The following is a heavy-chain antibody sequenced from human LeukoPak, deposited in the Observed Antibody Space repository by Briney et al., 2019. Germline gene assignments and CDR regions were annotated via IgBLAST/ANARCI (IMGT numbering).Heavy chain of an antibody. CDR3: ARDTAEAGVLMVYVTNWFDP. CDR1: GYTFTGYD. D-gene: IGHD2-8*01. Sequence: ASVKVSCKASGYTFTGYDMNWVRQAPGQGLEWMGWINPNSGGTNYAQKFQGRATIPRDTPLSTAYVEPTRLRSDHTALYYCARDTAEAGVLMVYVTNWFDPWGQGTLVTVSS. V-gene: IGHV1-2*02. J-gene: IGHJ5*02. CDR2: INPNSGGT.